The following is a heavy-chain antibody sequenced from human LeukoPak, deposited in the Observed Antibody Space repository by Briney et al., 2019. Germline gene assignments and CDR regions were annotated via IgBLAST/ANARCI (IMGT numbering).Heavy chain of an antibody. D-gene: IGHD2-21*01. J-gene: IGHJ4*02. CDR1: GYTFTYYY. CDR2: INPSGGSP. V-gene: IGHV1-46*01. Sequence: SSEKVSCKASGYTFTYYYMHWVRQAPGQGLEWMGIINPSGGSPTYAQKFQGRVTMTSDTSTRTVYMELSSLRSEDTAVYYCARRSGGDSRYFDNWGQGTLVTVSS. CDR3: ARRSGGDSRYFDN.